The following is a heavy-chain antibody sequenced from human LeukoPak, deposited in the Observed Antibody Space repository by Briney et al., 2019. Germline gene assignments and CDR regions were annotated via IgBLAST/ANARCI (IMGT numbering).Heavy chain of an antibody. D-gene: IGHD6-13*01. J-gene: IGHJ5*02. CDR2: IYYTGST. CDR3: AREGGIAAAGIWFDP. CDR1: GGSISSYY. V-gene: IGHV4-59*01. Sequence: PSETLSLTCTVSGGSISSYYWSWIRQPPGKGLEWLGYIYYTGSTNYNPSLKSRVIISVDTSKNQFSLKMSSVTAADTAVYFCAREGGIAAAGIWFDPWGQGTLVTVSS.